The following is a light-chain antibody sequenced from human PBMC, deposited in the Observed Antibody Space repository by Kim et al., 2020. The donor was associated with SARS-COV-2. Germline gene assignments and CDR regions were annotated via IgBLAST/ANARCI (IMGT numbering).Light chain of an antibody. CDR2: DAS. V-gene: IGKV1-13*02. J-gene: IGKJ4*01. CDR3: QQRSDWPLT. Sequence: VSVGDRVTITCRASQGIFSALAWYQQTPGKTPKFLIYDASTLESGVPSRFSGSGSGTDFTLTISSLEPEDFAIYYCQQRSDWPLTFGGGTKVDIK. CDR1: QGIFSA.